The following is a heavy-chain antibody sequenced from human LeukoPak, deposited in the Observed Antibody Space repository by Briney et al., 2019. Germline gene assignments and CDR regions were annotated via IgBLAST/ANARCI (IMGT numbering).Heavy chain of an antibody. D-gene: IGHD4/OR15-4a*01. CDR1: GGTFSSYA. J-gene: IGHJ3*02. Sequence: GASVKVSCKASGGTFSSYAISWVRQAPGQGLEWMGGIIPIFGTANYAQKFQGRVTITADESTSTAYMELSRLRAEDTAVYYCAREGLDYGFDIWGQGTMVTVSS. CDR3: AREGLDYGFDI. CDR2: IIPIFGTA. V-gene: IGHV1-69*13.